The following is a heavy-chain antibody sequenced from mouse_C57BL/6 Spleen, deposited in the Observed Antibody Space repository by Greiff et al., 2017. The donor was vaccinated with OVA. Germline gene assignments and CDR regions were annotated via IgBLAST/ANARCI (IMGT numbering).Heavy chain of an antibody. J-gene: IGHJ3*01. CDR1: GFTFSDYG. CDR2: ISSGSSTI. CDR3: ASEGTNWDAWFAY. D-gene: IGHD4-1*01. V-gene: IGHV5-17*01. Sequence: EVQLVESGGGLVKPGGSLKLSCAASGFTFSDYGMHWVRQAPEKGLEWVAYISSGSSTIYYADTVKGRFTISRDNAKNTLFLQMTSLRSEDTAMYYCASEGTNWDAWFAYWGQGTLVTVSA.